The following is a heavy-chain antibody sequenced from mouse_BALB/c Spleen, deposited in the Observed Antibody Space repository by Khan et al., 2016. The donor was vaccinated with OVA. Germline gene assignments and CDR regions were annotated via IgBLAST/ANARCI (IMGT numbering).Heavy chain of an antibody. CDR2: INPSTGYS. D-gene: IGHD1-1*01. Sequence: QVQLQQSGAELAKPGASVKMSCKASGYTFTSYWMHWVKQRPGQGLEWIGYINPSTGYSEYNQKFKDKATLTADKSSSTAYMQLSSLTSDDSAVYYGANHGSSSAGFAYWGQGTLVTVSA. J-gene: IGHJ3*01. CDR3: ANHGSSSAGFAY. CDR1: GYTFTSYW. V-gene: IGHV1-7*01.